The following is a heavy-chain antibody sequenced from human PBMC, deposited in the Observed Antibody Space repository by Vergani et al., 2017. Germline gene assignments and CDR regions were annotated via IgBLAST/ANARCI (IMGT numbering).Heavy chain of an antibody. CDR1: GFTFSSYA. V-gene: IGHV3-23*01. CDR2: ISGSGGST. CDR3: AKDRDYGDSYHDAFDI. D-gene: IGHD4-17*01. J-gene: IGHJ3*02. Sequence: EVHLLESGGGQVEAGGSLRLSCAASGFTFSSYAMSWVRQAPGKGLEWVSAISGSGGSTYYADSVKGRFTISRDNSKNTLYLQMNSLRAEDTAVYYCAKDRDYGDSYHDAFDIWGQGTMVTVSS.